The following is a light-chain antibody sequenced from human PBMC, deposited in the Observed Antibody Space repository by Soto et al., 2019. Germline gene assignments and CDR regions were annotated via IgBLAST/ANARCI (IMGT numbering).Light chain of an antibody. V-gene: IGKV1-5*03. CDR2: KAS. CDR3: HQYYSYPWM. Sequence: DIQMTQSPSTLSASVGDRVTITCRASQSISNLLAWYQQKPGKAPYLLIYKASSLQSGVPSRFSGSASGTEFSLTISSLQPDDFASYYCHQYYSYPWMFGQGTTVEIK. J-gene: IGKJ1*01. CDR1: QSISNL.